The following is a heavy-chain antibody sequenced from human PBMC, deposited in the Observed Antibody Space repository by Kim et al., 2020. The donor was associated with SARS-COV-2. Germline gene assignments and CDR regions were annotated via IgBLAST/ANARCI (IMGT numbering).Heavy chain of an antibody. CDR3: ASRTSNYDFWSGYPSYYYCGMDV. J-gene: IGHJ6*02. D-gene: IGHD3-3*01. CDR1: GYTFTSYA. V-gene: IGHV1-3*01. Sequence: ASVKVSCKASGYTFTSYAMHWVRQAPGQRLEWMGWINAGNGNTKYSQKFQGRVTITRDTSASTAYMELSSLRSEDTAVYYCASRTSNYDFWSGYPSYYYCGMDVWGQGTTVTVSS. CDR2: INAGNGNT.